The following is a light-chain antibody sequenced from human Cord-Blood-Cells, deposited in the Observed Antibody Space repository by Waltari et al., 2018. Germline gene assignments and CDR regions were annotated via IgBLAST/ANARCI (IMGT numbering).Light chain of an antibody. CDR3: GADHGSGSNFVSV. CDR1: SGYSNYK. CDR2: VGTGGIVG. J-gene: IGLJ3*02. V-gene: IGLV9-49*01. Sequence: QPVLTQPPSASASLGASVTLTCTLSSGYSNYKVDWYQQRPGMGPRFVMRVGTGGIVGSKGDGIPDRFSVLGSGLNRYLTIKNIQEEDESDYHCGADHGSGSNFVSVFGGGTKLTVL.